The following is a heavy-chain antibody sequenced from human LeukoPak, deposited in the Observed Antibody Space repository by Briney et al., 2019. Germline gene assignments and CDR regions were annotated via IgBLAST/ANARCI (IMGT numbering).Heavy chain of an antibody. V-gene: IGHV4-59*01. CDR3: ARDLGADSFSWYGYGF. J-gene: IGHJ4*02. CDR2: IHYSGTT. CDR1: GGSISSYY. Sequence: PSETLSLTCTVSGGSISSYYWSWIRQPPGKGLEWIGYIHYSGTTNYSPSLKSRVTISVDTSKNQFSLKLSSVTAADTAVYYCARDLGADSFSWYGYGFWGQGTLVTVSS. D-gene: IGHD6-13*01.